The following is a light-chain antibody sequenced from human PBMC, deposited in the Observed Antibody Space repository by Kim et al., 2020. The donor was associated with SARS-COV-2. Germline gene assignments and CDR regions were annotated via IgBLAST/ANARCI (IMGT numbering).Light chain of an antibody. CDR2: GAS. V-gene: IGKV3-11*01. Sequence: ARAWSLGGRAARSCRASESVRSYLAWCQQRPGQRRRLLICGASDRAAGIPAGCSGSGSGTDFTLAISRLEPEGAGGYYCQQRSTTFGEGTRLGIK. CDR3: QQRSTT. J-gene: IGKJ5*01. CDR1: ESVRSY.